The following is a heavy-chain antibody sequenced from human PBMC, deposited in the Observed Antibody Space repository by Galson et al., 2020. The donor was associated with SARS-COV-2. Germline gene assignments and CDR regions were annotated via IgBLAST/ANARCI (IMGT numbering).Heavy chain of an antibody. J-gene: IGHJ4*02. Sequence: GESLKISCAASGFTFSSYGMHWVRQAPGKGLEWVAVIWCDGSNKYYADSVKGRFTISRDNSKNTLYLQMNSLRAEDTVVYYCAKARGIAVAGTLYYFDYWGQGTLVTVSS. CDR1: GFTFSSYG. CDR2: IWCDGSNK. D-gene: IGHD6-19*01. CDR3: AKARGIAVAGTLYYFDY. V-gene: IGHV3-33*06.